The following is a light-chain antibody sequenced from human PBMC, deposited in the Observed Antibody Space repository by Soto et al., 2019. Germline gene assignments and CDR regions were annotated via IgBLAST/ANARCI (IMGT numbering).Light chain of an antibody. CDR1: SSDVGSYHL. CDR3: CSYAGFSTFVV. V-gene: IGLV2-23*03. J-gene: IGLJ2*01. Sequence: QSALTQPASVSGSPGQSITISCTGTSSDVGSYHLVSWYQHHPGKVPKLIIYEGSKRPSGISSRFSGSKSGNTASLTISGLQAEDEADYHCCSYAGFSTFVVFGGGTKVPS. CDR2: EGS.